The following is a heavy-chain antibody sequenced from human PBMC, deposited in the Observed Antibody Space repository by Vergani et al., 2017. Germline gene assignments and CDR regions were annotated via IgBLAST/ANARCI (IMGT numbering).Heavy chain of an antibody. J-gene: IGHJ4*02. CDR1: GGSFSGYY. CDR2: INHSGST. D-gene: IGHD3-16*01. V-gene: IGHV4-34*01. CDR3: ASNPRLGGDVVDS. Sequence: QVQLQQWGAGLLKPSETLSLTCAVYGGSFSGYYWSWIRQPPGKGLEWIGEINHSGSTNYNPSPKSRVTISLDKSKNQFSLKLTSVTAADTAVYFCASNPRLGGDVVDSWGQGTLVTVSS.